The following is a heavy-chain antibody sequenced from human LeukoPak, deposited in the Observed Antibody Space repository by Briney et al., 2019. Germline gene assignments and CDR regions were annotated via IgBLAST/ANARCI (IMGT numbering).Heavy chain of an antibody. CDR2: INAGNGNT. Sequence: ASVNVSCKASGYTFTSYAMHWVRQAPGQRLEWMGWINAGNGNTKYSQKFQGRVTITRDTSASTAYMELSSLRSEDTAVYYCARVCSGGSCYYYYGMDVWGKGTTVTVSS. D-gene: IGHD2-15*01. J-gene: IGHJ6*04. CDR1: GYTFTSYA. CDR3: ARVCSGGSCYYYYGMDV. V-gene: IGHV1-3*01.